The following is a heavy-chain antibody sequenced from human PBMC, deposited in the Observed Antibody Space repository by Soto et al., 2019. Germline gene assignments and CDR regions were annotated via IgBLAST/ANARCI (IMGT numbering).Heavy chain of an antibody. CDR3: ARDLLYSSSWYQINYYYYYGMDV. V-gene: IGHV1-3*01. CDR2: INAGNGNT. J-gene: IGHJ6*02. Sequence: ASVKVSCKASGYTFTSYAMHWVRQAPGQRLEWMGWINAGNGNTKYSQKFQGRVTITRDTSASTAYMELSSLRSEDTAVYYCARDLLYSSSWYQINYYYYYGMDVWGQGTAVTVSS. D-gene: IGHD6-13*01. CDR1: GYTFTSYA.